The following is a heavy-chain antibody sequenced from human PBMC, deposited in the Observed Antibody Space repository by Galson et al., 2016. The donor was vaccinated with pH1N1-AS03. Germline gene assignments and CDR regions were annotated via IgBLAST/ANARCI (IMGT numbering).Heavy chain of an antibody. J-gene: IGHJ4*02. CDR1: GYTFTGYY. CDR3: ARGPQEEITDSLWLRVPLSDFGWYLDF. V-gene: IGHV1-2*02. Sequence: SVKVSCKASGYTFTGYYIQWVRQAPGQGLEWMGWINPNSGGTNYAQKFHGRVTMTRYTSISTAYMELNRLRSDDTAVYYCARGPQEEITDSLWLRVPLSDFGWYLDFWGQGTLVTVSS. CDR2: INPNSGGT. D-gene: IGHD6-19*01.